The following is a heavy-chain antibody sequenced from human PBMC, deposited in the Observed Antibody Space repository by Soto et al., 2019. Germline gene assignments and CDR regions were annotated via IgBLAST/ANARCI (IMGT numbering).Heavy chain of an antibody. CDR1: GYTFTSYG. J-gene: IGHJ4*02. V-gene: IGHV1-18*01. Sequence: ASVKVSCKASGYTFTSYGISWVRQAPGQGLEWMGWINANNGNTNYAQKLQDRVTMTTDTSTNTVYMELRSLRSDDTAVYYCASDRGSSGYKLDYWGQGTLVTVSS. CDR2: INANNGNT. D-gene: IGHD3-22*01. CDR3: ASDRGSSGYKLDY.